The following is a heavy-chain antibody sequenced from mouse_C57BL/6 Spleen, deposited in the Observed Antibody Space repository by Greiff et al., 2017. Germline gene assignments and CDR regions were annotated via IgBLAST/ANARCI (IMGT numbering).Heavy chain of an antibody. J-gene: IGHJ2*01. D-gene: IGHD1-1*01. CDR1: GYTFTSYT. CDR3: AREDYYGSMY. Sequence: VQLQQSGAELARPGASVKMSCKASGYTFTSYTMHWVKQRPGQGLEWIGYINPSSGYTKYKQKFKDKATLTADKSSSTAYMQLSSLTSEDSAVYYCAREDYYGSMYWGQGTTLTVSS. V-gene: IGHV1-4*01. CDR2: INPSSGYT.